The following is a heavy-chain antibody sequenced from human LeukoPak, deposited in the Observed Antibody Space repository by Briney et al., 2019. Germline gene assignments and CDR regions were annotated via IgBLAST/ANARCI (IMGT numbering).Heavy chain of an antibody. CDR1: GGSISSSSYF. D-gene: IGHD3-22*01. CDR3: ASAANADYSDSSGYYYPFGY. V-gene: IGHV4-39*01. J-gene: IGHJ4*02. CDR2: IYYSGTT. Sequence: PSETLSLTCTASGGSISSSSYFWGWIRQPPGKGLEWIGIIYYSGTTYYNPSLKSRVTISVDTSKNQFSLNLSSVTAADTAVYYCASAANADYSDSSGYYYPFGYWGQGTLVSVSS.